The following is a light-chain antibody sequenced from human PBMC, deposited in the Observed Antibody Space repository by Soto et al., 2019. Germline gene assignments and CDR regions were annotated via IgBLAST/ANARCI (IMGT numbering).Light chain of an antibody. CDR2: GAS. J-gene: IGKJ4*01. CDR3: QQYGSFPLT. Sequence: EIVLTQSPGTLSLSPGERATLSCRASQSVSNNYLAWYQQKPGQAPRLLISGASSRATGIPDRFNGSGSGTDFTLTLSRLEPEDFAVNYCQQYGSFPLTFGGGTKVDIK. CDR1: QSVSNNY. V-gene: IGKV3-20*01.